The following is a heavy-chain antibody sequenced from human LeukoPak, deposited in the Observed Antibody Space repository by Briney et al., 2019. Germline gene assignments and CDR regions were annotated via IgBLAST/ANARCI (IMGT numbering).Heavy chain of an antibody. V-gene: IGHV3-30-3*01. CDR2: ISYDGSDE. CDR1: GFTFRNYA. D-gene: IGHD3-22*01. J-gene: IGHJ4*02. Sequence: QPGRSLRLSCAGTGFTFRNYALYWVRQAPGKGLEWVAIISYDGSDEYYADSVKGRFTISRDNAKNSLYLQMNSLRAEDTAVYYCARGYYDSSGQLGGFDYWGQGTLVTVSS. CDR3: ARGYYDSSGQLGGFDY.